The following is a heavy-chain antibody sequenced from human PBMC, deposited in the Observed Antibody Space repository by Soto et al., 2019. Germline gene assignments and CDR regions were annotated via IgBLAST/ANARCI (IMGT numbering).Heavy chain of an antibody. D-gene: IGHD4-17*01. V-gene: IGHV4-59*01. CDR3: ARERLRRGGCFDP. Sequence: PSETLSLTCTVSGGSISSYYWSWIRQPPGKGLEWIGYIYYSGSTNYNPSLKSRVTISVDTSKNQFSLKLSSVTAVDTAVYYCARERLRRGGCFDPWGQGTLVTVSS. CDR1: GGSISSYY. J-gene: IGHJ5*02. CDR2: IYYSGST.